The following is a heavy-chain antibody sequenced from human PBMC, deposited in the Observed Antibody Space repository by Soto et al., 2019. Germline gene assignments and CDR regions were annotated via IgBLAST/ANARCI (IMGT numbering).Heavy chain of an antibody. V-gene: IGHV3-11*05. CDR2: ITSSCGNA. D-gene: IGHD2-2*02. J-gene: IGHJ5*02. CDR1: GFSFKDYY. CDR3: ARDMYTKDVKYCDL. Sequence: PGGSLRLSCAASGFSFKDYYMTWMRQTPEKGLEWISTITSSCGNAYYAASVKGRVTISRDNAHNSLYLQMSGLRADDTALYYCARDMYTKDVKYCDLWGQGT.